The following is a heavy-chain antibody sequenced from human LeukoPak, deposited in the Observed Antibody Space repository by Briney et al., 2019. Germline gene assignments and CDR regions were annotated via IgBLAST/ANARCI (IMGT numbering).Heavy chain of an antibody. CDR1: GFTFSSYS. D-gene: IGHD3-3*01. Sequence: GGSLRLSCAASGFTFSSYSMNWVRQAPGKGLEWVSYISSSSSTIYYADSVKGRFTISRDNAKNTLYLQMNSLRAEDTAVYYCARDPRFLEWLPYDYWGQGTLVTVSS. CDR2: ISSSSSTI. V-gene: IGHV3-48*01. J-gene: IGHJ4*02. CDR3: ARDPRFLEWLPYDY.